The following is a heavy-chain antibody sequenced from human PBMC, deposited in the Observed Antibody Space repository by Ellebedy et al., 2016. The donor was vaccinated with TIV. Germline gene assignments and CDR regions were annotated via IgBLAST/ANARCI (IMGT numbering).Heavy chain of an antibody. CDR3: ARDPVGVGPAFDV. CDR2: ITQCGGNT. D-gene: IGHD3-16*01. J-gene: IGHJ3*01. Sequence: GESLKTSCAASGLTFSSHAMSWVRQAPGKGPEWGSSITQCGGNTYYADSVKGRSTISRDNSKDTLFLQMNRLRAEHTAIYLCARDPVGVGPAFDVWGQGTMVTVSS. V-gene: IGHV3-23*01. CDR1: GLTFSSHA.